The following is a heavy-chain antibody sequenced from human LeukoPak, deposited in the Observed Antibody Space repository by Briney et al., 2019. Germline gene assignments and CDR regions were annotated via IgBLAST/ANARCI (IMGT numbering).Heavy chain of an antibody. CDR1: GYTFTSYG. Sequence: ASVKVSCKASGYTFTSYGISWVRQAPGQGLEWMGWISAYNGNTNYAQKLQGRVTMTTDTSTSTAYMELRSLRSDDTAVYYCARDYGSGSFWNYYYYYMDVWGKGTTVTVSS. V-gene: IGHV1-18*01. J-gene: IGHJ6*03. CDR3: ARDYGSGSFWNYYYYYMDV. D-gene: IGHD3-10*01. CDR2: ISAYNGNT.